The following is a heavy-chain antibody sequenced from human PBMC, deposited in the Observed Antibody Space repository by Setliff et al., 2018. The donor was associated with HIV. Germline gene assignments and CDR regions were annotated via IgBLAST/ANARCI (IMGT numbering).Heavy chain of an antibody. J-gene: IGHJ3*02. CDR3: ARHSLGNIGDYIRIGAIDI. V-gene: IGHV4-59*08. CDR2: IYYSGST. CDR1: GGSISSHY. Sequence: PSETLSLTCTVSGGSISSHYWSWIRQPPGKGLEWIGSIYYSGSTHYNPSLNSRVIISVDTSKNQFSLRLNSVTAADTAVYYCARHSLGNIGDYIRIGAIDIWGQGTMVTVSS. D-gene: IGHD4-17*01.